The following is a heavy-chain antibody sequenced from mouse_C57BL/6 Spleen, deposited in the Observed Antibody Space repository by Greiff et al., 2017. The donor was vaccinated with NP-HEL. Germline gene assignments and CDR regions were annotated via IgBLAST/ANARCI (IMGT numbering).Heavy chain of an antibody. CDR2: IYPGSGNT. V-gene: IGHV1-66*01. J-gene: IGHJ4*01. D-gene: IGHD1-1*01. Sequence: QVQLQQSGPELVKPGASVKISCKASGYSFTSYYIHWVKQRPGQGLEWIGWIYPGSGNTKYNEKFKGKATLTADTSSSTAYMQLSSLTSEDSAVYYCARWGGSSHYYAMEYWGQGTSVTVSS. CDR3: ARWGGSSHYYAMEY. CDR1: GYSFTSYY.